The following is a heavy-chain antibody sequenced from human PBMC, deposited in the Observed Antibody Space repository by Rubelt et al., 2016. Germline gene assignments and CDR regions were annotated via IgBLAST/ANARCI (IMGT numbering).Heavy chain of an antibody. CDR2: IYSTGST. CDR3: ARDRRTDKVSYDAFDI. V-gene: IGHV4-59*01. CDR1: AGSINSYY. J-gene: IGHJ3*02. D-gene: IGHD5-18*01. Sequence: QVQLQESGPGLVKPSETLSLTCTVSAGSINSYYWSWIRQPPGKGLEWIGSIYSTGSTTYTPSPTSRVTISKDKSKNQVSLKLNSVNAADTAIYYCARDRRTDKVSYDAFDIWGQGTMVTVSS.